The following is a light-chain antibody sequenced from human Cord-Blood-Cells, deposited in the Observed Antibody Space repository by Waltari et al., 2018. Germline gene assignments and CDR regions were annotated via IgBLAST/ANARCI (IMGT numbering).Light chain of an antibody. CDR3: AAWDDSLSGPVV. CDR2: RNK. V-gene: IGLV1-47*01. CDR1: SSNIGSNY. Sequence: QSVLTQPPSASGTPGQRVTISCSGSSSNIGSNYVYWYQQLPGTAPKLLIDRNKQRPSGVPDRFSGSKSGTSASLAISGLRSEDEADYYCAAWDDSLSGPVVFGGGTKLTVL. J-gene: IGLJ2*01.